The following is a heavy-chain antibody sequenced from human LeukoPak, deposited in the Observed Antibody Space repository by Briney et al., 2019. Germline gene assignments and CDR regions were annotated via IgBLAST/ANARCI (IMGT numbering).Heavy chain of an antibody. CDR3: ARPSGYSSGWDAFDI. Sequence: GASLKISCKGSGYSFTSYWISWVRQLPGKGLEWMGRIDPSDSYTNYSPSFQGHVTISADKSISTAYLQWSSLKASDTAMYYCARPSGYSSGWDAFDIWGQGTMVTVSS. J-gene: IGHJ3*02. CDR2: IDPSDSYT. CDR1: GYSFTSYW. D-gene: IGHD6-19*01. V-gene: IGHV5-10-1*01.